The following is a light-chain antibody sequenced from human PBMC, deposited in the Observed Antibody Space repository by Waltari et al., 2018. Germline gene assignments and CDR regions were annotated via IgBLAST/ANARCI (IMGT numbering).Light chain of an antibody. CDR3: AAWDDSLDGRV. V-gene: IGLV1-44*01. Sequence: QPVLTQPPSAPGAPGQPVTISCSTINSNIGGKFVNWYQQVPGTAPKLLIYANDQRPSGVPDRFSGSRSGTSASLAISGLQSEDEADYYCAAWDDSLDGRVFGGGTKLTVL. CDR1: NSNIGGKF. J-gene: IGLJ3*02. CDR2: AND.